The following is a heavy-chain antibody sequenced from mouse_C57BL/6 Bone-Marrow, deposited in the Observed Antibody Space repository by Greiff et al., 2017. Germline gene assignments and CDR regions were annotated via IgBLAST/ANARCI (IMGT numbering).Heavy chain of an antibody. CDR1: GYSITSGYY. CDR3: SRGQRGFAY. Sequence: EVKLMESGPGLVKPSQSLSLTCSVTGYSITSGYYWNWIRQLPGNKLEWMGYISYDGSNNYNPSLKNRIPITRDTTKNQFCLKLNSVTTEDTATYYCSRGQRGFAYGGQGTLVTVSA. J-gene: IGHJ3*01. D-gene: IGHD3-3*01. CDR2: ISYDGSN. V-gene: IGHV3-6*01.